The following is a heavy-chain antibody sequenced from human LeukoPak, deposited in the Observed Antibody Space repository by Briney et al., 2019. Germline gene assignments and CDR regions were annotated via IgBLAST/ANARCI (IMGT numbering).Heavy chain of an antibody. V-gene: IGHV4-59*12. Sequence: KPSETLSLTCTVSGGSISSYYWSWIRQPPGKGLEWIGYIYYSGSTNYNPSLKSRVTISVDTSKNQFSLKLGSVTAADTAVYYCTRGAGWLIDYWGQGILVTVSS. CDR3: TRGAGWLIDY. CDR2: IYYSGST. J-gene: IGHJ4*02. D-gene: IGHD3-16*01. CDR1: GGSISSYY.